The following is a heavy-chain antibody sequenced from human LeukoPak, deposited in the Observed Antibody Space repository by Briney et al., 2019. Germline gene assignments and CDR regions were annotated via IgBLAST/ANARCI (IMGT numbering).Heavy chain of an antibody. CDR3: KMGDGSPPLGQ. D-gene: IGHD5-24*01. V-gene: IGHV3-23*01. CDR1: GFTFSSSA. J-gene: IGHJ4*02. CDR2: ISGSGGST. Sequence: PGGSLRLSCAASGFTFSSSAMSWVRQAPGKGLEWVSTISGSGGSTYYADSVKGRFTISRDNSGNTLYLQMNSLRAEDTAIYYCKMGDGSPPLGQWGQGTLVTVSS.